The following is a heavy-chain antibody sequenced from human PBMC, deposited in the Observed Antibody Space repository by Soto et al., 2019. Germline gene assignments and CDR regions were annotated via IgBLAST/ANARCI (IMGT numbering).Heavy chain of an antibody. CDR3: TSSLAIYFGS. Sequence: SRRLSCFACGINLGGYAMSWVRQAPWNGLKWVWLSIWNAYVATTNYAASVKGRFSISRADSISIAYLQMNSLKIADTAVYYCTSSLAIYFGSCRQLNLVTSSS. J-gene: IGHJ4*02. D-gene: IGHD2-2*02. CDR1: GINLGGYA. V-gene: IGHV3-49*04. CDR2: SIWNAYVATT.